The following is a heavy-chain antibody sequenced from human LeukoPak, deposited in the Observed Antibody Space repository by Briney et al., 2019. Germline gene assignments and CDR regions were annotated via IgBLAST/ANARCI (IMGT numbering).Heavy chain of an antibody. J-gene: IGHJ2*01. CDR2: IKQDGSEK. CDR3: ARDSPDILTGYSMNWYFDL. Sequence: GGSLRLSCAASGFTFSSYWMSWVRQAPGKGLEWVANIKQDGSEKYYVDSVKGRFTISRDNSKNTLYLQMNSLRAEDTAVYYCARDSPDILTGYSMNWYFDLWGRGTLVTVSS. V-gene: IGHV3-7*03. CDR1: GFTFSSYW. D-gene: IGHD3-9*01.